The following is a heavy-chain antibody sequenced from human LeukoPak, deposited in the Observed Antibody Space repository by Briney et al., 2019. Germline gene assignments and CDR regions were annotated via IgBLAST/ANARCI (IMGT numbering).Heavy chain of an antibody. J-gene: IGHJ4*02. CDR3: ARGFYGSGSQFDY. Sequence: PSETLSLTCAVSGGSISSGDYPWSWIRQPPGKGLEWIGYIFHTGHTSYNPSLKSRVAISVDMSKNQLSLRLSSVTAADTAVYYCARGFYGSGSQFDYWGQGTLVTVSS. D-gene: IGHD3-10*01. CDR2: IFHTGHT. V-gene: IGHV4-30-2*01. CDR1: GGSISSGDYP.